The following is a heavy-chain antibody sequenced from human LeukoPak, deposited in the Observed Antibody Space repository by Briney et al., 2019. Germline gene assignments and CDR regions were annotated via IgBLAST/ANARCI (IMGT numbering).Heavy chain of an antibody. CDR1: GGSISSYY. J-gene: IGHJ4*02. CDR2: IYYSGST. D-gene: IGHD1-26*01. V-gene: IGHV4-59*12. CDR3: ARTPRIVGATIDY. Sequence: PSETLSLTCTVSGGSISSYYWSWIRQPPGKGLEWIGYIYYSGSTNYNPSLKSRVTISIDTSKNQFSLKLSSVTAADTAVYYCARTPRIVGATIDYWGQGTLVTVSS.